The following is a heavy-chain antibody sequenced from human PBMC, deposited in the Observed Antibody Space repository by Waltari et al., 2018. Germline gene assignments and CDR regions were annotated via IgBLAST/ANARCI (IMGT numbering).Heavy chain of an antibody. CDR3: ARGPWAPLDY. CDR1: GFTFSNYS. Sequence: EVQLVESGGGQVKPGGSLRLSCVGSGFTFSNYSMTWVRVAPGKGLDWVSSIGISTTYKFYADSVKGRFTVSRDNAKNSVYLQMNNLRVEDTAVYYCARGPWAPLDYWGQGVLVTVSS. CDR2: IGISTTYK. V-gene: IGHV3-21*02. J-gene: IGHJ4*02.